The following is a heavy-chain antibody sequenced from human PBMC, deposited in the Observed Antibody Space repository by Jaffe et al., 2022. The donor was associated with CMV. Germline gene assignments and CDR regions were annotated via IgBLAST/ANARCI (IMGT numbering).Heavy chain of an antibody. D-gene: IGHD2-2*01. V-gene: IGHV3-49*04. CDR3: TREVGCSSTSCYWTYYYYYMDV. J-gene: IGHJ6*03. Sequence: EVQLVESGGGLVQPGRSLRLSCTASGFTFGDYAMSWVRQAPGKGLEWVGFIRSKAYGGTTEYAASVKGRFTISRDDSKSIAYLQMNSLKTEDTAVYYCTREVGCSSTSCYWTYYYYYMDVWGKGTTVTVSS. CDR1: GFTFGDYA. CDR2: IRSKAYGGTT.